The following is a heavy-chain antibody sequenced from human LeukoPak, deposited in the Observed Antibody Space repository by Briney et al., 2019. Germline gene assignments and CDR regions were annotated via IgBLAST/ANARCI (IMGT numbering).Heavy chain of an antibody. CDR1: GGSISSNYY. D-gene: IGHD2-21*01. CDR2: IYNRGRT. V-gene: IGHV4-31*03. J-gene: IGHJ4*02. Sequence: SETLSLTCTVSGGSISSNYYWSWIRQHPGEGLEWIGYIYNRGRTYYNPSHKSRVTISIDRSKNQFSLKLTSVTAADTAVYYCARDGDYYYPSFWGQGTLVTVSS. CDR3: ARDGDYYYPSF.